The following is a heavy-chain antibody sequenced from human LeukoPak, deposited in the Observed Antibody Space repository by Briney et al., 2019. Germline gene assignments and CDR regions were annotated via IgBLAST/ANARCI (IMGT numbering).Heavy chain of an antibody. CDR1: GFTFSSYW. CDR2: INSDGSST. CDR3: AREIPGSIAAAEYFDY. J-gene: IGHJ4*02. V-gene: IGHV3-74*01. D-gene: IGHD6-13*01. Sequence: GGSLRLSCAASGFTFSSYWMHWVRQAPGKGLVWVSRINSDGSSTSYADSVKGRFTISKDNAKNTLYLQMNSLRAEDTAVYYCAREIPGSIAAAEYFDYWGQGTLVTVSS.